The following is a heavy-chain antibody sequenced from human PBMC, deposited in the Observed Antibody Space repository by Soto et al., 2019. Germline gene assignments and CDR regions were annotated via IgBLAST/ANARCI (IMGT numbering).Heavy chain of an antibody. V-gene: IGHV3-73*01. CDR3: TRISGYLYNYYGMDV. D-gene: IGHD5-12*01. CDR2: IRSKANSYAT. CDR1: GLTFSGSA. Sequence: GGSLRLSCAASGLTFSGSAIHWVRQASGKGLEWVGRIRSKANSYATAYAASVKGRFTISRDDSKNTAYLQMNSLKTEDTAVYYCTRISGYLYNYYGMDVWGQGTTVTVS. J-gene: IGHJ6*02.